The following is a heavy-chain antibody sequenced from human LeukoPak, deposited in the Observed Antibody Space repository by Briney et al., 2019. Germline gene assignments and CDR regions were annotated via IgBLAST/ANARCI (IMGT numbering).Heavy chain of an antibody. CDR2: ISGSGGST. Sequence: GGSLRLSCAASGFTFSSYAMSWVRQAPGKGLEWVSAISGSGGSTYYADSVKGRFTISRDNSKNTLYLQMNSLRVEDTAVYYCATGGVDDYNVYWGQGTLVTVSS. J-gene: IGHJ4*02. D-gene: IGHD3-10*01. V-gene: IGHV3-23*01. CDR3: ATGGVDDYNVY. CDR1: GFTFSSYA.